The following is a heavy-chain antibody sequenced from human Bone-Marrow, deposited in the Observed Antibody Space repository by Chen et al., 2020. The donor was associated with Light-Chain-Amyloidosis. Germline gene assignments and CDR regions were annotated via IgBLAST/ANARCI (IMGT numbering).Heavy chain of an antibody. J-gene: IGHJ4*02. CDR2: IYPDDSDA. D-gene: IGHD3-22*01. CDR1: GYTFPNYW. CDR3: ARQSGYYYVNYFDY. Sequence: EVQLEQSGPEVKKPGESLKISCKGSGYTFPNYWIGWVRQMPGKGLEWMGVIYPDDSDARYSPSFEGQVTISADKSITTAYLQWRSLKASDTAMYYCARQSGYYYVNYFDYWGQGTLVTVSS. V-gene: IGHV5-51*01.